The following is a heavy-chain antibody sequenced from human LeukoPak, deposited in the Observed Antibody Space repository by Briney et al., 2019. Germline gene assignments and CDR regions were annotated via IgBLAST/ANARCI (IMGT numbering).Heavy chain of an antibody. CDR2: ISGSGGST. CDR1: GFTFSSYA. J-gene: IGHJ4*02. D-gene: IGHD2-15*01. Sequence: GGSLRLSCAASGFTFSSYAMSWVRQAPGKGLEWVSPISGSGGSTYYADSVKGRFTISRDNSKNTLYLQMNSLRAEDTAVYYCAKEGALVVVAATHFDYWGQGTLVTVSS. CDR3: AKEGALVVVAATHFDY. V-gene: IGHV3-23*01.